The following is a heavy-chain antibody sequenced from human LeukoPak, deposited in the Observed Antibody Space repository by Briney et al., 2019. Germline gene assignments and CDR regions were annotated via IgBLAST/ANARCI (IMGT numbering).Heavy chain of an antibody. CDR1: GGSISSYY. J-gene: IGHJ3*02. Sequence: PSETLSLTCTVSGGSISSYYWRWIRQPPGKGLEWIGYIYYSGSTNYNPSLKSRVTISVDTSKNQFSLKLSSVTAADTAVYYCARDAVAAAGTENAFDIWGQGTMVTVSS. D-gene: IGHD6-13*01. V-gene: IGHV4-59*01. CDR2: IYYSGST. CDR3: ARDAVAAAGTENAFDI.